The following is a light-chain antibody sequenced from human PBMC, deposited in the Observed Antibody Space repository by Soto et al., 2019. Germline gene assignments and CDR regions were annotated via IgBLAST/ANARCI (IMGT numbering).Light chain of an antibody. CDR1: SSDVGGYNY. V-gene: IGLV2-11*01. Sequence: QSALTPPRSVSGSPGQSVTISCTGTSSDVGGYNYVSWSQQHPGKAPKLMIYDVSKRPSGVTDRFSGAKSGNTASLTISGLQAEDEADDSCCSYADRYSLYVFGTGTKLTFL. CDR3: CSYADRYSLYV. J-gene: IGLJ1*01. CDR2: DVS.